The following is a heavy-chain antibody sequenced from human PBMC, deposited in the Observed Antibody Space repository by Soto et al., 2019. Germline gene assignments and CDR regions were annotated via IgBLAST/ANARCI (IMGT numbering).Heavy chain of an antibody. D-gene: IGHD3-9*01. J-gene: IGHJ4*02. CDR3: ARHDYDILTGYPDY. CDR1: GGSISSSSYY. CDR2: IYYSGST. Sequence: RLPETLSLTCTVSGGSISSSSYYWGWIRQPPGKGLEWIGSIYYSGSTYYNPSLKSRVTISVDTSKNQFSLKLSSVTAADTAVYYCARHDYDILTGYPDYWGQGTLVTVSS. V-gene: IGHV4-39*01.